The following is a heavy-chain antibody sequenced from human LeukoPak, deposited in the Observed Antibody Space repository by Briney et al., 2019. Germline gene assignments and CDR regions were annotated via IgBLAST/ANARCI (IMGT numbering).Heavy chain of an antibody. CDR2: IYYSEST. CDR3: GAGYSSSNGGYFDY. D-gene: IGHD6-6*01. Sequence: SETLSLTCTVSGGSISSYYWSWIRQPPGKGLEWIGYIYYSESTNYNPSLKSRVTISVDTSKNQFSLKLSSVTAADTAVYYCGAGYSSSNGGYFDYWGQGTLVTVSS. J-gene: IGHJ4*02. CDR1: GGSISSYY. V-gene: IGHV4-59*08.